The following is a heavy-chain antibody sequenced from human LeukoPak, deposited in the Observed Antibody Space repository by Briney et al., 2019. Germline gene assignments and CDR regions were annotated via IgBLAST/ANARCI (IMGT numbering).Heavy chain of an antibody. CDR2: IFHSGST. D-gene: IGHD2-15*01. CDR3: ASPSGASTS. Sequence: SETLSLTCAVSGASISSGTWWSWVRQPPEKGLEWLGDIFHSGSTHYNPSLKSRVTMSVDKPKNQFSLRLTSVTAPDTAVYYCASPSGASTSWGQGTPVTVSS. J-gene: IGHJ4*02. CDR1: GASISSGTW. V-gene: IGHV4-4*02.